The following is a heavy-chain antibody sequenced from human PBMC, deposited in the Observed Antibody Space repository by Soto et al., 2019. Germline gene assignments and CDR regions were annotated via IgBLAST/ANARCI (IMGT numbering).Heavy chain of an antibody. CDR1: GYTFTSYD. J-gene: IGHJ4*02. CDR2: MNPNTGNS. CDR3: ARRAETNGWNGFGADKYYFDF. Sequence: ASVKVSCKASGYTFTSYDIYWVRQATGQGLEWMGWMNPNTGNSGYAQKFQGRVTMTSDTSINTAHMELSSLRSEDAAVYYCARRAETNGWNGFGADKYYFDFWGQGTLVTVSS. D-gene: IGHD1-1*01. V-gene: IGHV1-8*01.